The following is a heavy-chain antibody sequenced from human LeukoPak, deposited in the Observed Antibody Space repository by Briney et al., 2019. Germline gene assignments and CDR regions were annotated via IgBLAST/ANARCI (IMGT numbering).Heavy chain of an antibody. CDR2: ISSSSSYI. D-gene: IGHD2-15*01. J-gene: IGHJ5*02. V-gene: IGHV3-21*01. CDR3: ARAQGNCSGGSCYIDWFDP. Sequence: GGSLRLSCAASGFTFSSYSMNWVRQAPGKGLEWVSSISSSSSYIYYADSVKGRFTISRDNAKNSLYLQMNSLSAEDTAVYYCARAQGNCSGGSCYIDWFDPWGQGTLVTVSS. CDR1: GFTFSSYS.